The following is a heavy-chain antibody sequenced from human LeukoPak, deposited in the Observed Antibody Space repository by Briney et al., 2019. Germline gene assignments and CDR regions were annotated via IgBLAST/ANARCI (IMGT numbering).Heavy chain of an antibody. CDR3: ARVWSRWLRYFDWLRLLPDY. D-gene: IGHD3-9*01. CDR1: GYTFTSYG. CDR2: ISAYNGNT. V-gene: IGHV1-18*01. J-gene: IGHJ4*02. Sequence: ASVKVSCKASGYTFTSYGISWVRQAPGQGLEWMGWISAYNGNTNYAQKLQGRVTMTTDTSTSTAYMELRSLRSDDTAVYYCARVWSRWLRYFDWLRLLPDYWGQGTLVTVSS.